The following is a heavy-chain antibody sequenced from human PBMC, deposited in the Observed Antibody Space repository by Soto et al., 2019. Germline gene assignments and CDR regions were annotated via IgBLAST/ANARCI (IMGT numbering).Heavy chain of an antibody. Sequence: PVESLKISCRGFGYSFTTYWIGWVRHMPGKGLEWMGIIYPGDSDTRYSPSFQGQVTFSADKSISTAYMQWSSLKASDTAIYCCARYSGYDPDRAMAGGYYFDYWGLGTLVTVSS. V-gene: IGHV5-51*01. CDR1: GYSFTTYW. D-gene: IGHD5-12*01. CDR3: ARYSGYDPDRAMAGGYYFDY. J-gene: IGHJ4*02. CDR2: IYPGDSDT.